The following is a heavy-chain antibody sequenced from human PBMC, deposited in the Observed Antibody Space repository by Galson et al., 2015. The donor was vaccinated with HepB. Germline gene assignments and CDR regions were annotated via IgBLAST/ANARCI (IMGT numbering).Heavy chain of an antibody. CDR2: ISGSGGST. Sequence: SLRLSCAASGFTFSSYAMSWVRQAPGKGLEWVSAISGSGGSTYYADSVKGRFTISRDNSKNTLYLQMNSLRAEDTAVYYCAKQPPVEVAATLGWVNWFDPWGQGTLVTVSS. V-gene: IGHV3-23*01. CDR1: GFTFSSYA. D-gene: IGHD2-15*01. J-gene: IGHJ5*02. CDR3: AKQPPVEVAATLGWVNWFDP.